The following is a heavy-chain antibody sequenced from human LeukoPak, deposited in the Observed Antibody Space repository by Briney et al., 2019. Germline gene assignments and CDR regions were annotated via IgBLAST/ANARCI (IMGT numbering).Heavy chain of an antibody. Sequence: VASVKVSCKASGGTFSSSAISWVRQAPGQGREWLGGIIPIFGSSNYAQNFQDRVTITADESTSTAYMELSSLRSEDTAVYYCASVTTVTTKGHGAFDIWGQGTMVTVSS. CDR3: ASVTTVTTKGHGAFDI. CDR2: IIPIFGSS. V-gene: IGHV1-69*13. D-gene: IGHD4-17*01. J-gene: IGHJ3*02. CDR1: GGTFSSSA.